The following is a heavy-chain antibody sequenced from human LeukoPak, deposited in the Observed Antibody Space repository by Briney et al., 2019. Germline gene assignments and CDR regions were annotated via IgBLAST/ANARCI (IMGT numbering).Heavy chain of an antibody. CDR1: GFTFSDYS. J-gene: IGHJ4*02. CDR3: ARSRGPPTYFDY. CDR2: MSTSLNYI. Sequence: GGSLRLSCAASGFTFSDYSMNWFRQAPGKGLEWVSSMSTSLNYIYYADSVKGRFTISRDDAKHLLYLEMNSLRAEDTAVYYCARSRGPPTYFDYWGQGTLVTVSS. V-gene: IGHV3-21*06. D-gene: IGHD6-25*01.